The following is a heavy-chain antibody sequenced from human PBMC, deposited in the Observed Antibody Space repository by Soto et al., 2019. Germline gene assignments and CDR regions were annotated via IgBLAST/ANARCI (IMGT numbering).Heavy chain of an antibody. Sequence: GGSLRLSCVASGFTFSSYAMHWVRQAPGKGLEWVAVISYDGSNKYYADSVKGRFTISRDNSKNTLYLQMNSLRAEDTAVYYCARAYSPGSSSWYKRIGRGMDVWGQGTTVTVSS. D-gene: IGHD6-13*01. CDR2: ISYDGSNK. V-gene: IGHV3-30-3*01. CDR3: ARAYSPGSSSWYKRIGRGMDV. J-gene: IGHJ6*02. CDR1: GFTFSSYA.